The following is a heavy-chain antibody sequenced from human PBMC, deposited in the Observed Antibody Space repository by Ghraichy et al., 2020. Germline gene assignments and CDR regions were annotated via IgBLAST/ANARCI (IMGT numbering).Heavy chain of an antibody. J-gene: IGHJ5*02. V-gene: IGHV4-31*03. Sequence: SETLSLTCSVSGGSFLIGGYYWTWIRQHPGKGLEWIGYIDYSGTYYNPSLKSRVEITVDTSKTLFFLKLTSVTAADTAVYYCARGNYYGSGGYVSNGFDPWGQGTLVTVSS. CDR2: IDYSGT. D-gene: IGHD3-10*01. CDR3: ARGNYYGSGGYVSNGFDP. CDR1: GGSFLIGGYY.